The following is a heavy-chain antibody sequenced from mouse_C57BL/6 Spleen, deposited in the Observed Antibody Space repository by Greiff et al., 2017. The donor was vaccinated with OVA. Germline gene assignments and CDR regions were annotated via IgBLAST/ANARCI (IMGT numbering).Heavy chain of an antibody. CDR2: ITPSNGGT. CDR1: GYTFTSYW. J-gene: IGHJ4*01. V-gene: IGHV1-53*01. Sequence: QVQLKQPGTDLVKPGASVKLSCKASGYTFTSYWMHWVKQRPGQGLEWIGLITPSNGGTHYNEKFKSKATLTVDKSSSTAYMQLSSLTSEDTAVYNCARPRETGTYYAMDYWGQGTSVTVSS. D-gene: IGHD4-1*01. CDR3: ARPRETGTYYAMDY.